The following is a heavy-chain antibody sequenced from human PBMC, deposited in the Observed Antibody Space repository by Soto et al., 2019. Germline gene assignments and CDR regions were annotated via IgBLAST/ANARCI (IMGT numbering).Heavy chain of an antibody. CDR2: ISAYNGNT. D-gene: IGHD2-15*01. J-gene: IGHJ5*02. V-gene: IGHV1-18*01. CDR1: GYTFTSYG. Sequence: QVQLVQSGAAVKKPGASVQVSCKASGYTFTSYGISWVRQAPGQGREWMGWISAYNGNTNYAQKLQGRVTMTTDTSTSTAYMELRGLRSDDTAVYYCARDRGGVVVAANNWFDPWGQGTLVTVSS. CDR3: ARDRGGVVVAANNWFDP.